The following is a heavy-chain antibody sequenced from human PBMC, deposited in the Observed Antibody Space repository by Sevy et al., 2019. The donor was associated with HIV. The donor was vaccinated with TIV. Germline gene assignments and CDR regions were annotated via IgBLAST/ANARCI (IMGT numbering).Heavy chain of an antibody. V-gene: IGHV3-20*01. CDR3: ARNTYYLDSTGFGAFDI. J-gene: IGHJ3*02. D-gene: IGHD3-22*01. CDR2: INWKTDNV. CDR1: GFTFDDYA. Sequence: GGSLRLSCAASGFTFDDYAMSWVRQAPGKGLEWVSAINWKTDNVGYADSVKGRFTISRDNAKRSLYLQMNSLRPEDTALYHCARNTYYLDSTGFGAFDIWGQGLMVTV.